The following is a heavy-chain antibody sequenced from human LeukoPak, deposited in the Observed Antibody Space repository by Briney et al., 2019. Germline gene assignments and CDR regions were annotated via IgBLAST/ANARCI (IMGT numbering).Heavy chain of an antibody. CDR2: VSASGGRT. CDR3: AKSYASGSFYDY. CDR1: GFSLSTYG. J-gene: IGHJ4*02. V-gene: IGHV3-23*01. Sequence: GGSLRLSCAASGFSLSTYGMSWVRQTPERGLEWVSRVSASGGRTYYADSVKGRFTISRDNSKNTMSLQMNNLRADDTAVYYCAKSYASGSFYDYWGQGTLVTVSS. D-gene: IGHD3-10*01.